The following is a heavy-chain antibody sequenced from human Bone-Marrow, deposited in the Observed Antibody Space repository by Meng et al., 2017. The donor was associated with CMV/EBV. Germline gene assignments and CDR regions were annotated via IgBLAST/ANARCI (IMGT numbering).Heavy chain of an antibody. Sequence: SYIRWVRQDPGKGLEWLGWINPNNGDTNYAHRLQGRITMTSDTSISTVYMELNRLPSDDTAVYFCARSYISVFGVVIIGQAGKFDHWGRGTLVTVSS. V-gene: IGHV1-2*07. CDR3: ARSYISVFGVVIIGQAGKFDH. CDR1: SY. D-gene: IGHD3-3*01. CDR2: INPNNGDT. J-gene: IGHJ4*02.